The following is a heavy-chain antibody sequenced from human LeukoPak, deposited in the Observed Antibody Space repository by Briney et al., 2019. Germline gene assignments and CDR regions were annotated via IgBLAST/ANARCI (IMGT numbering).Heavy chain of an antibody. V-gene: IGHV1-18*01. Sequence: ASVKVSCKASGYTFTSYGISWVRQAPGQGLEWMGWISAYNGNTNYAQKLQGRVTMTTDTSTSTAYMELRSLRSDDTAVYYCARDLRGMGIAAAGPYYYYGMDVWGQGTTVTVSS. CDR3: ARDLRGMGIAAAGPYYYYGMDV. J-gene: IGHJ6*02. D-gene: IGHD6-13*01. CDR1: GYTFTSYG. CDR2: ISAYNGNT.